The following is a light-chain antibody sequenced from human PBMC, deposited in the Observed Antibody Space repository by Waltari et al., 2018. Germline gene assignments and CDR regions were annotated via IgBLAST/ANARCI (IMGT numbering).Light chain of an antibody. CDR2: AAS. CDR3: QPTYTSLAWT. V-gene: IGKV1-39*01. CDR1: QSIDKF. Sequence: DIQMTQSPSSLSASVGDRVTITCRPSQSIDKFLNWYQKKPGKAPDLLIYAASTLQTGVPSRFSGSGSGTDLTLTITSLHPEDFATYYCQPTYTSLAWTFGQGTKVEIK. J-gene: IGKJ1*01.